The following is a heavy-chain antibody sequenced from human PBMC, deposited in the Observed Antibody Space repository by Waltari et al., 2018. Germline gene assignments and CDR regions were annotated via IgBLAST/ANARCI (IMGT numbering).Heavy chain of an antibody. D-gene: IGHD5-12*01. CDR2: LSYSGAT. J-gene: IGHJ3*01. Sequence: QLQLQESGPGLVKHSETLSLTCSVSGVHITSDRHYWGWIRQPPGQGLEWIATLSYSGATYSSPSLKSRVTISRDTSKNQVSLQLGSVTAADTAVYYCATYIGASLGTAAFDVWGQGTMVTVSS. CDR1: GVHITSDRHY. V-gene: IGHV4-39*01. CDR3: ATYIGASLGTAAFDV.